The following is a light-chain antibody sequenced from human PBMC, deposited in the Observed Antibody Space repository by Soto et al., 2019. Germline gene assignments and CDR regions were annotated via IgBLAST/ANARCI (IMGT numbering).Light chain of an antibody. J-gene: IGKJ5*01. V-gene: IGKV3-20*01. CDR3: QQYGGSPRIT. CDR1: QSVRSNY. Sequence: EIVLTQSPGTLSLSPGEGATLSCRASQSVRSNYLAWYQQKPGQAPRLLIYGASRGAAGIPDRFSGSGSGTDFTLTISRLEPEDFAVYYCQQYGGSPRITFGQGTRLEMK. CDR2: GAS.